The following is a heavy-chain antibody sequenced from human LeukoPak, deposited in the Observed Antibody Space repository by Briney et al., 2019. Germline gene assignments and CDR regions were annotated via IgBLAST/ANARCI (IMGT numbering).Heavy chain of an antibody. V-gene: IGHV3-23*01. CDR1: GFTFSSYA. CDR2: ISGSGGST. CDR3: VRGGPFDI. J-gene: IGHJ3*02. Sequence: AGGSLRLSCAASGFTFSSYAMSWVRQAPGKGLEWVSAISGSGGSTYSADSVKGRFTISRDNAKNSLYLQMDSLRDEDTAFYYCVRGGPFDIWGQGTMVTVS.